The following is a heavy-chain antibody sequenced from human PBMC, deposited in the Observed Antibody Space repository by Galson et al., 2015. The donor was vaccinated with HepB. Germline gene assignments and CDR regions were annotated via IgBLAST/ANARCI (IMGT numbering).Heavy chain of an antibody. CDR2: TFYRSMWKN. CDR3: TRDLSMRFDY. J-gene: IGHJ4*02. CDR1: GDSVSSHSAA. Sequence: CAISGDSVSSHSAAWNWIRQSPSRGLEWLGRTFYRSMWKNDYAIFVSGRITINPDTSENQFSLQLNSVTPEDTAVYYCTRDLSMRFDYWGQRTMVTVSS. D-gene: IGHD2/OR15-2a*01. V-gene: IGHV6-1*01.